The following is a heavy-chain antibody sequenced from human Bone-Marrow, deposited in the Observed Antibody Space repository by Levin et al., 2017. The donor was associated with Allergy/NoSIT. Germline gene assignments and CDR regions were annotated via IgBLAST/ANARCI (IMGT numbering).Heavy chain of an antibody. CDR3: VRDFSALLWFGESSSFDY. V-gene: IGHV3-7*01. CDR1: GFTFRSYW. Sequence: AGESLKISCVVSGFTFRSYWMNWVRQAPGKGLEWVANINQDATEENYVDSVKGRFTISRDNTKDSLYLHITSLRVDDTAVYYCVRDFSALLWFGESSSFDYWGQGTLVTVSS. CDR2: INQDATEE. D-gene: IGHD3-10*01. J-gene: IGHJ4*02.